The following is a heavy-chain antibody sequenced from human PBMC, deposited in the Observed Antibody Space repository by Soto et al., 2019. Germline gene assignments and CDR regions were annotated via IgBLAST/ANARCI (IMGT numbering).Heavy chain of an antibody. D-gene: IGHD2-2*01. V-gene: IGHV3-9*01. J-gene: IGHJ3*02. Sequence: PGGSLRLSCAASGFTFDDYAMHWVRQAPGKGLEWVSGISWNSGSIGYADSVKGRFTISRDNAKNSLYLQMNSLRAEDTALYYCAKDSGGGFVPVVAFDIGGKGKRVT. CDR1: GFTFDDYA. CDR2: ISWNSGSI. CDR3: AKDSGGGFVPVVAFDI.